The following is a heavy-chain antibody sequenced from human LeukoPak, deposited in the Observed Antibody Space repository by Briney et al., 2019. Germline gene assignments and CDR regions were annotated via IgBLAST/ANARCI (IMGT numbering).Heavy chain of an antibody. CDR1: GFTFSSYA. CDR2: ISGSGGST. J-gene: IGHJ5*02. Sequence: GGSLRLSCAASGFTFSSYAMSWVRQAPGKRLEWVSAISGSGGSTYYADSVKGRFTISRDNSKNTLYLQMNSLRAEDTAVYYCAKGKGVVPAAIRGGNWFDPWGQGTLVTVSS. CDR3: AKGKGVVPAAIRGGNWFDP. D-gene: IGHD2-2*01. V-gene: IGHV3-23*01.